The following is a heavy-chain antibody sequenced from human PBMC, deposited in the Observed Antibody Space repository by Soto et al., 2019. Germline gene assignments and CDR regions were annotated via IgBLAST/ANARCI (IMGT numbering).Heavy chain of an antibody. CDR2: IIPIFGTA. D-gene: IGHD3-22*01. Sequence: QVQLVQSGAEVKKPGSSVKVSCKASGGTFSSYAISWVRQATGQGLEWMGGIIPIFGTANYAQKLQGRVTITADESTSTAYMELSSLRSEDTAVYYCARDQYDSSGYYSGGLDYWGQGTLVTVSS. CDR3: ARDQYDSSGYYSGGLDY. V-gene: IGHV1-69*01. J-gene: IGHJ4*02. CDR1: GGTFSSYA.